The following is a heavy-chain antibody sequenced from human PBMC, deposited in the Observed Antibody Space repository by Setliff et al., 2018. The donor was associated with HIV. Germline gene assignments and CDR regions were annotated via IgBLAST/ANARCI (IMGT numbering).Heavy chain of an antibody. CDR2: ISAYNGNT. CDR3: ARRARESTALHSDWNDVLFFDY. J-gene: IGHJ4*02. CDR1: GYTFTSYG. V-gene: IGHV1-18*01. Sequence: ASVKVSCKASGYTFTSYGISWVRQAPGQGLEWMGWISAYNGNTNYAQKLQGRVTMTTDTSASTAYMELRSLRSDDTAVYYCARRARESTALHSDWNDVLFFDYWGQGTLVTVSS. D-gene: IGHD1-1*01.